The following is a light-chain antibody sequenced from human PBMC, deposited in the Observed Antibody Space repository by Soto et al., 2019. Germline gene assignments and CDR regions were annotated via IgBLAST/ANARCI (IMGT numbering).Light chain of an antibody. CDR3: CSYAGSYTHVV. Sequence: QSALTQARSVSGSPGQSVTISCTGTSSDVGGYNYVSWYQHHPGKAPKLMIYDVSKRPSGVPDRFSGSKSGNTASLTISGLQAADEADYYCCSYAGSYTHVVFGGGTKVTVL. V-gene: IGLV2-11*01. J-gene: IGLJ2*01. CDR1: SSDVGGYNY. CDR2: DVS.